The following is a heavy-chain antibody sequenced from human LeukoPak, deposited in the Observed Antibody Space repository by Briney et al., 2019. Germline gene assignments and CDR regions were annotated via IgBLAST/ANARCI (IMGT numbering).Heavy chain of an antibody. CDR1: GFTFSSFG. J-gene: IGHJ4*02. V-gene: IGHV3-30*02. D-gene: IGHD2-2*01. CDR3: AKDRGTSWLLADYFDY. Sequence: GGSLRLSCAASGFTFSSFGMHWVRQAPGKGLEWVAFIRYDGSNKYYADSVKGRFTISRDNSKNTLYLQMNSLRAEDTAVYYCAKDRGTSWLLADYFDYWGQGTLVTVSS. CDR2: IRYDGSNK.